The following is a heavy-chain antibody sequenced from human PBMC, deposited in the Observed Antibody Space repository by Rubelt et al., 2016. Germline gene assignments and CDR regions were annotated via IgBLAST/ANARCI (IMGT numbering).Heavy chain of an antibody. Sequence: QVQLVQSGAEVKKPGASVKVSCKASGYTFTSYGISWVRQAPGQGLAWMGWISAYNGNTNYAQKLPGRVTMTADTSTGTAYMELRSLRSDDAAVYYCARVRFGDSWFDPWGQGTLVTVSS. J-gene: IGHJ5*02. V-gene: IGHV1-18*01. CDR3: ARVRFGDSWFDP. D-gene: IGHD3-10*01. CDR1: GYTFTSYG. CDR2: ISAYNGNT.